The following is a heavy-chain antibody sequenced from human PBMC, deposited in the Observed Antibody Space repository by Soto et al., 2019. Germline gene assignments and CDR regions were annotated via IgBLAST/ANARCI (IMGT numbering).Heavy chain of an antibody. CDR2: ISGSGGST. V-gene: IGHV3-23*01. CDR1: GFTFSSYA. CDR3: AKPYGLDYYFDY. D-gene: IGHD4-17*01. Sequence: GGSLRLSCAASGFTFSSYAMSWVRQAPGKGLEWVSAISGSGGSTYYVDSVKGRFTISRDNSKNTLYLQMNSLRAEDTAVYYCAKPYGLDYYFDYWGQGTLVTVSS. J-gene: IGHJ4*02.